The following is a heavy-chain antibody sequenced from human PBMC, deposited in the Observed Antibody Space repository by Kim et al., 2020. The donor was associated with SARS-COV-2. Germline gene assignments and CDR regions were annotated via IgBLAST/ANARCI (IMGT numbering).Heavy chain of an antibody. D-gene: IGHD3-3*01. V-gene: IGHV1-69*01. CDR3: ASSYSKKLRFLEFDY. Sequence: QKFQGRVTITADESTSTAYMELSSLRSEDTAVYYCASSYSKKLRFLEFDYWGQGTLVTVSS. J-gene: IGHJ4*02.